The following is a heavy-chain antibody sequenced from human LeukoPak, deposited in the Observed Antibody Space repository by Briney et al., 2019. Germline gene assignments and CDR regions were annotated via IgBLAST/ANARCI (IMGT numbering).Heavy chain of an antibody. Sequence: GGSLRLSCAVSGITLSHYGMSWVRQAPGKGLEWVAGISDSGGRTNYADSVKGRFTISRDNSKNTLYLQMNSLRAEDTAVYYCAKGYYFDYWGQGTLVTVSS. CDR2: ISDSGGRT. CDR1: GITLSHYG. J-gene: IGHJ4*02. CDR3: AKGYYFDY. V-gene: IGHV3-23*01.